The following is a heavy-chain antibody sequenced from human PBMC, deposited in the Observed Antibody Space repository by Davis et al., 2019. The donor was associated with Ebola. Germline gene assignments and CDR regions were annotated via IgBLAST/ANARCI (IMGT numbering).Heavy chain of an antibody. CDR2: IRSKAYGGTT. CDR3: TSSFGVVIIRWFDP. D-gene: IGHD3-3*01. CDR1: GFTFGDYA. V-gene: IGHV3-49*03. Sequence: GGSLRLSCTASGFTFGDYAMSWFRQAPGKGLEWVGFIRSKAYGGTTEYAASVKGRFTISRDDSKSIAYLQMNSLKTEDTAVYYCTSSFGVVIIRWFDPWGQGTLVTVSS. J-gene: IGHJ5*02.